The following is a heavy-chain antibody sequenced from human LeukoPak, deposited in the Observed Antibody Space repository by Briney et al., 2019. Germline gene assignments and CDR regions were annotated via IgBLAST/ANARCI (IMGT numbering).Heavy chain of an antibody. D-gene: IGHD3-9*01. CDR2: IYYSGST. Sequence: PSETLSLTCSVSGGSISSSSYYWGWIRQPPGKGLEWIGYIYYSGSTYYNPSLRSRVTISVDTSMNQFSLKLSSVTAADTAVYYCARFDSAPLGSLWGQGPLVTVSS. CDR1: GGSISSSSYY. V-gene: IGHV4-39*01. CDR3: ARFDSAPLGSL. J-gene: IGHJ4*02.